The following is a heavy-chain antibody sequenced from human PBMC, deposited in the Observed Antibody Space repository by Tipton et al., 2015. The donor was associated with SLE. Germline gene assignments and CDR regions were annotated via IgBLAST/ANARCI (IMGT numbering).Heavy chain of an antibody. J-gene: IGHJ4*02. CDR3: ARHDYDSNGYYQHYFDY. V-gene: IGHV4-38-2*01. CDR2: IYHSGNT. CDR1: GFSISSGYY. D-gene: IGHD3-22*01. Sequence: TLSLTCAVSGFSISSGYYWGWIRQPPGKGLEWIGSIYHSGNTYYNPSLESRVSMSIDTSRNEVFLRLSSVTAADTAVYYCARHDYDSNGYYQHYFDYWGQGTLVTVSS.